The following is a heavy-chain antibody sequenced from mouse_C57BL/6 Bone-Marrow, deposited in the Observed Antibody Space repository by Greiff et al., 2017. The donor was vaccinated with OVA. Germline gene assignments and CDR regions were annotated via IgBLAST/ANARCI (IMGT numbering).Heavy chain of an antibody. Sequence: EVQLVESGGGLVKPGGSLKLSCAASGFTFSSYTMSWVRQTPEKRLEWVATISGGGGNTYYPDSVKGRFTISRDNAKNTLYLQMSNLRSEDTGLYDSARQYCGSSLWYFDVWGTGTTVTVSS. CDR3: ARQYCGSSLWYFDV. CDR2: ISGGGGNT. CDR1: GFTFSSYT. D-gene: IGHD1-1*01. V-gene: IGHV5-9*01. J-gene: IGHJ1*03.